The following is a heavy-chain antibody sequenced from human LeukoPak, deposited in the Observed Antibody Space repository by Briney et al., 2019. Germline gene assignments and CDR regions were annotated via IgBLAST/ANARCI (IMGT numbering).Heavy chain of an antibody. Sequence: SETLSLTCTVSGGSISSSSYYWGWIRQPPGKGLEWIGSIYYSGSTYYNPSLKSRVTISVDTSKNQFSLKLTSVTAADTAVYYCARAPEYGLYYFDYWGQGTLVTVSS. J-gene: IGHJ4*02. CDR3: ARAPEYGLYYFDY. D-gene: IGHD1-14*01. CDR1: GGSISSSSYY. CDR2: IYYSGST. V-gene: IGHV4-39*07.